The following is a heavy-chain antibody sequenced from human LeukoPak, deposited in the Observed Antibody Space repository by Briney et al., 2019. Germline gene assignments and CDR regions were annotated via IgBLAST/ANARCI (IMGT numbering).Heavy chain of an antibody. CDR1: GYTFTSYG. CDR2: ISAYNGNT. D-gene: IGHD6-13*01. Sequence: ASVKVSCKASGYTFTSYGISWVRQAPGQGLEWMAWISAYNGNTNYAQNFQGRVTMTTDTSTSTAYMELRSLRSDDTAVYYCARGDSSSWPGYYFDYWGQGTLVTVSS. J-gene: IGHJ4*02. V-gene: IGHV1-18*01. CDR3: ARGDSSSWPGYYFDY.